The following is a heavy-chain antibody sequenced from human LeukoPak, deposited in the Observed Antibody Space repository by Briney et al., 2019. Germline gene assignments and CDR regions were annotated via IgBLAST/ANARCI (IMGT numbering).Heavy chain of an antibody. CDR3: ARVHSGSYSH. V-gene: IGHV3-7*01. Sequence: GESLRLSCAASGFTFSRYWMSWDRQAPGKGLEWVANIKQDGSEKYYVDSVKGRFIICRDNAKNSLYLQMNSLRAEDTAVYYCARVHSGSYSHWGQGTLVTVSS. CDR2: IKQDGSEK. CDR1: GFTFSRYW. D-gene: IGHD1-26*01. J-gene: IGHJ4*02.